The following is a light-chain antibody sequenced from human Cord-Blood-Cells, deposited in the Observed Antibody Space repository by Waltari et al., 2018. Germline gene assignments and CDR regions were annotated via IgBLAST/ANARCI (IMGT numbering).Light chain of an antibody. CDR3: SSYAGSNRV. CDR2: EVS. Sequence: QSALTQPPPPSGSPGRPVPISSTGTSGAVGGYNYASWYQQHPGKAPKLMIYEVSKRPSGVPDRFSGSKSGNTASLTVSGLQAEDEADYYCSSYAGSNRVFGGGTKLTVL. J-gene: IGLJ2*01. CDR1: SGAVGGYNY. V-gene: IGLV2-8*01.